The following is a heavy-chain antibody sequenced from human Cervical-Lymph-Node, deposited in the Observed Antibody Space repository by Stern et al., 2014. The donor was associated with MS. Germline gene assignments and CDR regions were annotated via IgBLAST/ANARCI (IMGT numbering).Heavy chain of an antibody. CDR2: INTNTGDP. CDR1: GYTFSTYA. Sequence: QMQLVQSGSELKKPGASVKVSCRASGYTFSTYAMNWVRQAPGQGLGWMGWINTNTGDPTYAQGFTGRFVFSLDTSVSTAYLQISSLKAEDTAVYYCARDPGGYDLSLPYWGQGTLVTVSS. D-gene: IGHD5-12*01. J-gene: IGHJ4*02. V-gene: IGHV7-4-1*02. CDR3: ARDPGGYDLSLPY.